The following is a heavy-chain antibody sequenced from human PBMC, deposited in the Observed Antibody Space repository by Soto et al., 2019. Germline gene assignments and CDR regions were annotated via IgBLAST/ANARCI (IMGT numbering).Heavy chain of an antibody. CDR3: AHRPTSAYYDFWSGYSWFDP. CDR2: IYWDDDK. CDR1: GFSLSTSGVG. J-gene: IGHJ5*02. Sequence: QITLKESGPTLVKPTQTLTLTCTFSGFSLSTSGVGVGWIRQPPGKALEWLALIYWDDDKRYSPSLKSRLTITKDTAKNQVVLTMTNMDPVDTATYYCAHRPTSAYYDFWSGYSWFDPWGQGTLVTVSS. V-gene: IGHV2-5*02. D-gene: IGHD3-3*01.